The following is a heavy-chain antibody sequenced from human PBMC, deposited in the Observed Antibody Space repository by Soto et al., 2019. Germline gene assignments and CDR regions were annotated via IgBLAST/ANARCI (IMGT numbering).Heavy chain of an antibody. CDR1: GYTFTSYG. CDR3: ARVPDCSSTSCYVRDFDY. Sequence: QVQLVQSGAEVKKPGASVKVSCKASGYTFTSYGISWVRQAPGQGLEWMGWISAYNGNTNYAQKLQGRVTMTTDTSTSTAYMELRSLRSDDTAVYYCARVPDCSSTSCYVRDFDYWGQGTLVTVSS. V-gene: IGHV1-18*01. D-gene: IGHD2-2*01. CDR2: ISAYNGNT. J-gene: IGHJ4*02.